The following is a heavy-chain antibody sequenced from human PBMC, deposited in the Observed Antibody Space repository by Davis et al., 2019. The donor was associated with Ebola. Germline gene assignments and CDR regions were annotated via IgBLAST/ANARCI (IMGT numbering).Heavy chain of an antibody. V-gene: IGHV4-34*01. CDR3: ARGSGRGSPRHY. Sequence: SQTLSLTCAVYGGSFSGYYWTWIRQPPGKGLEWIGEINHSGSTNYNPSLKSRVSISVDTSKNQFSLKLTSVTAADTAVYYCARGSGRGSPRHYWGQGTLVTVSS. CDR2: INHSGST. D-gene: IGHD3-10*01. CDR1: GGSFSGYY. J-gene: IGHJ4*02.